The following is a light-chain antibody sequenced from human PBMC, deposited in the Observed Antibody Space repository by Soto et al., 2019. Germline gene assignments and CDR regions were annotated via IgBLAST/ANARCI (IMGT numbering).Light chain of an antibody. J-gene: IGKJ1*01. V-gene: IGKV4-1*01. CDR3: QQYYSTPLT. CDR2: RAS. Sequence: DIVMTQSPDSLAVSLGERATINCKSSQSVLYSSNNKNYLAWYQQKAGQPPKLLIYRASTRESGVPDRFSGSGSGTSFTLTISSLQAEDVAVYYCQQYYSTPLTCGQGTKVYIK. CDR1: QSVLYSSNNKNY.